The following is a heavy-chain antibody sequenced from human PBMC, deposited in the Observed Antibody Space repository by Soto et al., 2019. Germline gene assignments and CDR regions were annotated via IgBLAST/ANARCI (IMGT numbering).Heavy chain of an antibody. CDR1: GFTFSSYA. D-gene: IGHD3-22*01. CDR3: ARDHHYYNSSGYMF. CDR2: ISYDGSNK. J-gene: IGHJ4*02. Sequence: GGSLRLSCAACGFTFSSYAMHWVRQALGKGLEWVAVISYDGSNKYYADSVKGRFTISRDNSKNTLYLQMNSLRAEDTAVYYCARDHHYYNSSGYMFWGQGTLVTVSS. V-gene: IGHV3-30-3*01.